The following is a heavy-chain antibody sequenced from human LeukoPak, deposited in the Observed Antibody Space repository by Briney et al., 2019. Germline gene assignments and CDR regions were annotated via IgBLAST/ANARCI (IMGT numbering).Heavy chain of an antibody. CDR3: AKRGVVIRVILVGFHKEAYYFDS. V-gene: IGHV3-23*01. D-gene: IGHD3-22*01. CDR1: GITLSNYA. CDR2: ISGSGGGT. Sequence: QPAGCLRLSCAVSGITLSNYAMTWVRQAPGKGLEWVAGISGSGGGTNYADSVKGRFTISRDNSKNTLYLQMNNLRVDDTAVYFCAKRGVVIRVILVGFHKEAYYFDSWGQGALVTVSS. J-gene: IGHJ4*02.